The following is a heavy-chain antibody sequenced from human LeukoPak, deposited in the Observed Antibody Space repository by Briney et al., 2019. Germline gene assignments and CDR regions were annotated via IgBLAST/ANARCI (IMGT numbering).Heavy chain of an antibody. J-gene: IGHJ3*02. D-gene: IGHD2-2*02. CDR2: ISSSSSYI. V-gene: IGHV3-21*01. CDR3: ARETDIVVVPAAIGDAFDI. Sequence: GGSLRLSCAASGFTFSSYSMNWVRQAPGKGLEWVSSISSSSSYIYYADSVKGRFTISRDNAKNSLYLQMNSLRAEDTAVYYCARETDIVVVPAAIGDAFDIWGQGTMVTVSS. CDR1: GFTFSSYS.